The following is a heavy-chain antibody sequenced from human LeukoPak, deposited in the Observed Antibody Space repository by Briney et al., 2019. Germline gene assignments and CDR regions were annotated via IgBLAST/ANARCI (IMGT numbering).Heavy chain of an antibody. CDR3: ARDNGNWFDP. D-gene: IGHD4-17*01. CDR1: GFTFGDYG. J-gene: IGHJ5*02. CDR2: IYYTGST. V-gene: IGHV4-59*01. Sequence: GSLRLSCTASGFTFGDYGMSWIRQPPGKGLEWIGYIYYTGSTNYNPSLKSRVTISVDTSKNQFSLKLSSVTAADTAVYYCARDNGNWFDPWGQGTLVTVSS.